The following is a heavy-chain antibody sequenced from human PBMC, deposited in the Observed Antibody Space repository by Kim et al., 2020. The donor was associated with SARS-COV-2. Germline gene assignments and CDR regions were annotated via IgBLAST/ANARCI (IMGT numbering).Heavy chain of an antibody. CDR3: AKDLYYYDSSGYSLFDY. Sequence: VKDRFTISRDNSKNPLYLQMNSLRAEDTAVYYCAKDLYYYDSSGYSLFDYWGQGTLVTVSS. J-gene: IGHJ4*02. V-gene: IGHV3-30*02. D-gene: IGHD3-22*01.